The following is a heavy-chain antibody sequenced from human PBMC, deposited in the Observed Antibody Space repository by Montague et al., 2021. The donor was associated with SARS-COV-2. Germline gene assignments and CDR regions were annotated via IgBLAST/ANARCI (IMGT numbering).Heavy chain of an antibody. Sequence: ETLSLACSVFGGSFSGYYWNWIRQPPGKGLEWIGEINHSGSTNYNPSLKSRVTISVDTSNNQFSLKLTSVTAADTAVYYCARGPTNNIGMVATRLDYWGQGTLVTVSS. V-gene: IGHV4-34*01. CDR1: GGSFSGYY. D-gene: IGHD5-12*01. CDR3: ARGPTNNIGMVATRLDY. CDR2: INHSGST. J-gene: IGHJ4*02.